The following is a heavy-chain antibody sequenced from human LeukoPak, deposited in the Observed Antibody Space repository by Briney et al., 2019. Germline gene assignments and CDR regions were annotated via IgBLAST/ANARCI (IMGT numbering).Heavy chain of an antibody. Sequence: PSETLSLTCAVYGGSFSRYYWSWIRHPPEKGLEWIGEINQSGRTNYNPSPKGRVNISIDTFKKQFSLKVSSVTAADTAVYYCARGSNGNSGYDEFDFWGQGSLVTVS. V-gene: IGHV4-34*01. J-gene: IGHJ4*02. D-gene: IGHD5-12*01. CDR3: ARGSNGNSGYDEFDF. CDR1: GGSFSRYY. CDR2: INQSGRT.